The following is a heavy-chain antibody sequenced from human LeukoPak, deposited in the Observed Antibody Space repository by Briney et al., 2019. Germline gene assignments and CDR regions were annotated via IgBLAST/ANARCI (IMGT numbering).Heavy chain of an antibody. CDR2: INHSGST. Sequence: PSETLSLTCAVYGGSFSGYYWSWIRQPPGKGLEWIGEINHSGSTNYNPSLKSRVTISVDTSKTQFSLKLTSVTSADTAVYFCARYVPDYGDYSGGFDIWGQGTMVTVSS. D-gene: IGHD4-17*01. J-gene: IGHJ3*02. V-gene: IGHV4-34*01. CDR3: ARYVPDYGDYSGGFDI. CDR1: GGSFSGYY.